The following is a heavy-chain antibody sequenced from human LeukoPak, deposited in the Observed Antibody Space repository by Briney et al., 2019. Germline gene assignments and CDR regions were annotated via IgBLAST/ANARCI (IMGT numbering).Heavy chain of an antibody. J-gene: IGHJ4*02. Sequence: GGSLRLSCVASGFTFSSSFMDWVRQVPGKGLAWVSRINPGNITTYADSVKGRFTISRDNAKNTLYLQMNSLRAEDTAVYYCAKPFYFDSIDIWGQGTLVTVSS. D-gene: IGHD3-22*01. CDR2: INPGNIT. V-gene: IGHV3-74*01. CDR1: GFTFSSSF. CDR3: AKPFYFDSIDI.